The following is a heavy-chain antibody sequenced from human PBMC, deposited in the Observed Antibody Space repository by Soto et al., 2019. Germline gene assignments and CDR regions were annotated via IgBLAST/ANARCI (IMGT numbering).Heavy chain of an antibody. J-gene: IGHJ5*02. CDR2: IMYDGNTE. D-gene: IGHD2-21*01. CDR1: GFVFGSYA. V-gene: IGHV3-30-3*01. Sequence: GGSLRLSCAASGFVFGSYAMHWVRQAPGKGLEWVAVIMYDGNTEYYADSVKGRFTLSRDNSKNILSVQMNSLRAEDTAVYYCTRPTCAGGNCYFAHWGRGTLVTVSS. CDR3: TRPTCAGGNCYFAH.